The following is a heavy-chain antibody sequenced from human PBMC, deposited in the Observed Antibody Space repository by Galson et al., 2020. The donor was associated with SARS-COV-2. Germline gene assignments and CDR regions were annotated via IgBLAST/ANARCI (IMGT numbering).Heavy chain of an antibody. CDR1: GFTFSTYG. Sequence: GESLKISCAASGFTFSTYGMHWVRQAPGKGLEWVAVIWYDGSNKYYADSVKGRFTISRDNSKNTLYLQMNSLRAEDTAVYYCARDGGLQYDVGYWGQGTLGTVCS. CDR2: IWYDGSNK. CDR3: ARDGGLQYDVGY. D-gene: IGHD2-15*01. V-gene: IGHV3-33*01. J-gene: IGHJ4*02.